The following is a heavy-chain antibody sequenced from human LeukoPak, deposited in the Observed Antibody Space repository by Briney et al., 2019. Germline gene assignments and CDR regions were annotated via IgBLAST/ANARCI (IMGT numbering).Heavy chain of an antibody. D-gene: IGHD2-2*01. Sequence: AISGSGGSTYYADSVKGRFTISRDNSKNTLYLQMNSLRAEDTAVYYCARDPRYCSSTSCWGQGTLVTVSS. CDR3: ARDPRYCSSTSC. J-gene: IGHJ4*02. CDR2: ISGSGGST. V-gene: IGHV3-23*01.